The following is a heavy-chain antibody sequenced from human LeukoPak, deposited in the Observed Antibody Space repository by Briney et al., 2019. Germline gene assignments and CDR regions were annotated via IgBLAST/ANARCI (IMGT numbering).Heavy chain of an antibody. D-gene: IGHD2-15*01. Sequence: SETLSLTCTVSVASISGYYWRWIRQSPGKTLEWIGYIHSTGSTNYNPSLKSRVTISADTSKHQFSLRLTSVTAADTGVYYCTRDRYSLSNWSPGTLVTVSS. J-gene: IGHJ4*02. CDR1: VASISGYY. CDR2: IHSTGST. V-gene: IGHV4-59*01. CDR3: TRDRYSLSN.